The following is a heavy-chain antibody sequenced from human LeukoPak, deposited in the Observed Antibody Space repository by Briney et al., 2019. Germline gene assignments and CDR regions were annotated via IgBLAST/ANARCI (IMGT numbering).Heavy chain of an antibody. CDR1: GGSISSGDYY. Sequence: PSETLSLTCTVSGGSISSGDYYWSWIRQHPGKGLEWIGYIYYSGSTYYNPSLKSRVTISIDTSKNQFSLKLTSVTAADTAVYYCARDRDYYDSSGYPNAFDIWGQGTMVTVSS. V-gene: IGHV4-31*03. J-gene: IGHJ3*02. CDR2: IYYSGST. CDR3: ARDRDYYDSSGYPNAFDI. D-gene: IGHD3-22*01.